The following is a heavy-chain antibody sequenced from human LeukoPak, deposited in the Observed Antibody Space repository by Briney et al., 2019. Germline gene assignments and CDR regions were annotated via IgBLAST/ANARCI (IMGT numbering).Heavy chain of an antibody. CDR2: INPNSGGT. V-gene: IGHV1-2*02. CDR3: ARDAYDFWSGYYFDY. CDR1: GYTFTGYY. Sequence: ASVKVSCKASGYTFTGYYMHWVRQAPGQGLEWMGWINPNSGGTNYAQKFQGRVTMTRDTSISTTYMELSRLRSDDTAVYYCARDAYDFWSGYYFDYWGQGTLVTVSS. D-gene: IGHD3-3*01. J-gene: IGHJ4*02.